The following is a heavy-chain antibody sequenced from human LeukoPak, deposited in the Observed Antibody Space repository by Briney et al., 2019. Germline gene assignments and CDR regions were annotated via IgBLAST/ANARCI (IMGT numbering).Heavy chain of an antibody. Sequence: SETLSLTCTVSGGSISSGGYYWSWIRQPPGKGLEWIGYIYYSGSTYYNPFLKSRVTISVDTPKNQFPLKLSSVTAADTAVYYCARLNSGGLYGSGSFSPPPTFPIDYWGQGTLVTVSS. V-gene: IGHV4-30-4*01. D-gene: IGHD3-10*01. CDR1: GGSISSGGYY. CDR2: IYYSGST. CDR3: ARLNSGGLYGSGSFSPPPTFPIDY. J-gene: IGHJ4*02.